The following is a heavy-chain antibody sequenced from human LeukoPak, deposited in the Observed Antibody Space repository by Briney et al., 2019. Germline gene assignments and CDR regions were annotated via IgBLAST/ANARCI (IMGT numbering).Heavy chain of an antibody. D-gene: IGHD1-26*01. CDR2: ISAYNGNT. CDR1: GYTFTSYG. CDR3: ARGAWELRRDDAFDI. Sequence: GASVKVSCKASGYTFTSYGISWVRQAPGQGLEWMGWISAYNGNTNYAQKLQGRVTMTTDTSTSIAYMELRSLRSDDTAVYYCARGAWELRRDDAFDIWGQGTMVTVSS. V-gene: IGHV1-18*01. J-gene: IGHJ3*02.